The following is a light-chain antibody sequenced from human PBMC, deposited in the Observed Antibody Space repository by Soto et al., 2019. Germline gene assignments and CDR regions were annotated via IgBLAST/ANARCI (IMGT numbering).Light chain of an antibody. Sequence: EIVLTQSPATLSLSPGERATLSCRASQSVSSYLAWYQQKPGQAPRLLIYDASNRATGSPARFSRSGSGTDFTLTISSLEPEDFAVYYCQQRSNWPPLTFGGGTKVEIK. CDR1: QSVSSY. CDR2: DAS. CDR3: QQRSNWPPLT. V-gene: IGKV3-11*01. J-gene: IGKJ4*01.